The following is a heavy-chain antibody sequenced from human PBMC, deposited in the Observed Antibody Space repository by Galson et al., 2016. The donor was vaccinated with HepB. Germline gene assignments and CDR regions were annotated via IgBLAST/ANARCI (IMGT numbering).Heavy chain of an antibody. D-gene: IGHD3-22*01. Sequence: PALVKPTQTLTLTCSFSGFSLSTSGMCVSWIRQATGKALEWLARIDWENDKTYNTSLETRLTISKDTSKNQVVLTMTDMDPVDTATYYCARNLYYRDSSGQYFGGVLAFDIWGQGTVVTVAS. CDR1: GFSLSTSGMC. J-gene: IGHJ3*02. CDR2: IDWENDK. V-gene: IGHV2-70*11. CDR3: ARNLYYRDSSGQYFGGVLAFDI.